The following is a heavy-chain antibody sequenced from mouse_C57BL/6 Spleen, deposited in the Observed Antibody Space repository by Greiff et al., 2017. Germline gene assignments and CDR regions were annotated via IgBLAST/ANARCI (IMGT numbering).Heavy chain of an antibody. J-gene: IGHJ3*01. CDR2: IDPEDGDT. CDR3: THAYYSNYVIAY. Sequence: VQLQQSGAELVRPGASVKLSCTASGFNFTDYYMPWVKQRPEQGLEWIGRIDPEDGDTEYAPKFQGKATMTADTSSNTAYLQLSSLTSEDTAVYYCTHAYYSNYVIAYWGQGTLVTVSA. CDR1: GFNFTDYY. V-gene: IGHV14-1*01. D-gene: IGHD2-5*01.